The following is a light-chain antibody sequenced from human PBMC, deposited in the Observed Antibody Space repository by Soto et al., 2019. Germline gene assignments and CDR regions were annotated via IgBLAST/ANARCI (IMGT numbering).Light chain of an antibody. CDR1: QGISNY. J-gene: IGKJ3*01. CDR2: AAS. V-gene: IGKV1-27*01. CDR3: QKYNSA. Sequence: DIQMTQSPSSLSASVGDRVTITCRASQGISNYLAWYQQKPGKVPKLLIYAASTLQSGVPSRFSGSGSVTDFTLTISSLHPEDVATYSWQKYNSAFGPGNKVDIK.